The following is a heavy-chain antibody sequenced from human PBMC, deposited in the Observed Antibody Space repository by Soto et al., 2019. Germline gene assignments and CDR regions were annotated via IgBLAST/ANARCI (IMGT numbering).Heavy chain of an antibody. Sequence: ASVKVSCKSSGYSFTTYAIHWVRQAPGQRLQWMGWINAGSGNTKYSQDFQGRVTFTRDTSISTAYMELSRLTSDDTAVYYCASAAVTGTAGLDFWGQGTQVTVSS. J-gene: IGHJ4*02. CDR2: INAGSGNT. V-gene: IGHV1-3*01. CDR1: GYSFTTYA. CDR3: ASAAVTGTAGLDF. D-gene: IGHD6-19*01.